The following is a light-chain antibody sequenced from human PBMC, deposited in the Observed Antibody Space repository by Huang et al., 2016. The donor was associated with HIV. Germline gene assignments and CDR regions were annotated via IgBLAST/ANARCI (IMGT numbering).Light chain of an antibody. V-gene: IGKV2-28*01. CDR3: MQTLQTPIT. J-gene: IGKJ4*01. CDR1: QSLLHSNGYKY. Sequence: DVVMTQSPLSLAVTPGEPASISCRSSQSLLHSNGYKYLDWYLQKTGQSPPLLIYLGSNRASGVPDRFIGSGSGTDFTLEISRVEAEDVGVYYCMQTLQTPITFGGETKVEI. CDR2: LGS.